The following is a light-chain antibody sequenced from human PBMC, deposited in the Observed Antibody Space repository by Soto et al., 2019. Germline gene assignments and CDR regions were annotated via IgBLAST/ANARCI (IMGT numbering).Light chain of an antibody. V-gene: IGLV2-14*01. CDR3: WSYTSRSTNV. CDR2: EIN. CDR1: SSDIGGYNF. J-gene: IGLJ1*01. Sequence: QSALTQPASVSGSPGQSITISCTGTSSDIGGYNFVSWYQHLPGKAPKLMIFEINKRPSGVSNRFSGSKSGNTASLTISGLQPEDEADYYCWSYTSRSTNVFGTGTKVTVL.